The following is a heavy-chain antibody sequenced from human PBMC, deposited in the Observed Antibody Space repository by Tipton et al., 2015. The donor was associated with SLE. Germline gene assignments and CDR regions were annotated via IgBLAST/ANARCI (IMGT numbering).Heavy chain of an antibody. CDR3: AEGSDYYDSSGYYYDYYYYAMDV. V-gene: IGHV4-61*09. D-gene: IGHD3-22*01. J-gene: IGHJ6*02. Sequence: TLSLTCTVSGGSISSGSYYWSWIRQPAGKGLEWIGYIYTSGSTNYNPSLKSRVTISVDTSKNQFSLKLSSVTAADTAVYYCAEGSDYYDSSGYYYDYYYYAMDVWGQGTTVTVSS. CDR2: IYTSGST. CDR1: GGSISSGSYY.